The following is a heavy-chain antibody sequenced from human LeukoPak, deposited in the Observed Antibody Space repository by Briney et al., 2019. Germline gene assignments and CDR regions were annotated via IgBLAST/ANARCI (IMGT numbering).Heavy chain of an antibody. V-gene: IGHV1-69*06. J-gene: IGHJ6*03. D-gene: IGHD3-10*01. CDR1: GYTFTSYA. CDR2: IIPIFGTA. Sequence: ASAKVSCKASGYTFTSYAMNWVRQAPGQGLEWMGGIIPIFGTANYAQKFQGRVTITADKSTSTAYMELSSLRSEDTAVYYCARVGGRKTPYYYYMDVWGKGTTVTVSS. CDR3: ARVGGRKTPYYYYMDV.